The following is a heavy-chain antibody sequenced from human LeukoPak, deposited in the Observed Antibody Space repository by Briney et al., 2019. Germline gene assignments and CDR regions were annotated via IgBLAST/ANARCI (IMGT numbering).Heavy chain of an antibody. CDR2: INPSVCST. CDR3: ARDATPTHYSGPSYFAY. D-gene: IGHD5-12*01. V-gene: IGHV1-46*01. Sequence: GASVKVSCKASGYTFASYYMHWVRQAPGQGREWMGRINPSVCSTTYAQKFQGRVTMTRDTSTSTVYMELSSLRSEDPAVYYFARDATPTHYSGPSYFAYWGQGTLVTVSS. CDR1: GYTFASYY. J-gene: IGHJ4*02.